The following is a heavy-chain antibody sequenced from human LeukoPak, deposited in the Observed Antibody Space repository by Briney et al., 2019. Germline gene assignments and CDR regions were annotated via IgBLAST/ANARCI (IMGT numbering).Heavy chain of an antibody. CDR3: ARSYYGSGSYYNPPNYYYMDV. J-gene: IGHJ6*03. V-gene: IGHV1-2*02. CDR1: GYTFTGYY. CDR2: INPNSGGT. D-gene: IGHD3-10*01. Sequence: ALVKVSCKASGYTFTGYYMHWVRQAPGQGLEWMGWINPNSGGTNYAQKFQGRVTMTRDTSISTAYMELSRLRSDDTAVYYCARSYYGSGSYYNPPNYYYMDVWGKGTTVTISS.